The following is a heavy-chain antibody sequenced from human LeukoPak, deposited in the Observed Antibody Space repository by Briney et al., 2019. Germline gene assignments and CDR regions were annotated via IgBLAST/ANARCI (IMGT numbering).Heavy chain of an antibody. Sequence: GGSLRLSCAASGFSFNNYAMSWVLQAPGKGLVWVSRITSDGSSISYADSVKGRFAISRDNAKNTLYLQMSSRRAEDTAVYYCGGGGYLLDYWGQGALVTVSS. D-gene: IGHD1-26*01. CDR3: GGGGYLLDY. V-gene: IGHV3-74*01. CDR2: ITSDGSSI. CDR1: GFSFNNYA. J-gene: IGHJ4*02.